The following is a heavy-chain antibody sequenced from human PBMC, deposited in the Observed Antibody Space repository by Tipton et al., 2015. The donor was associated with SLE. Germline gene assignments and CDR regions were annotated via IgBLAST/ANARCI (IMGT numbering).Heavy chain of an antibody. V-gene: IGHV4-34*01. D-gene: IGHD2-8*02. J-gene: IGHJ6*02. CDR1: GGSFSGYY. Sequence: TLSLTCAVYGGSFSGYYCSWIRQPPGKGLEWIGEINHSGSTNYNPSLKSRLTISVDTSKKQFSLKLSSVTAADTAVYYCARRGTVLVGLSNGMDVWGQGTTVTVSS. CDR3: ARRGTVLVGLSNGMDV. CDR2: INHSGST.